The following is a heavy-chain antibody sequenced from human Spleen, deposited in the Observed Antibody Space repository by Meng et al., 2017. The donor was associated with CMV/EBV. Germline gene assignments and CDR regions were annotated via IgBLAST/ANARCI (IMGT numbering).Heavy chain of an antibody. Sequence: GGSLRLSCAASGFTFSSYSMNWVRQAPGKGLEWVSSISSSSGYIYYADSVKGRFTISRDNAKNSLYLQMNSLRAEDTAVYYCARVGSTRGIAAARNWFDPWGQGTLVTVSS. J-gene: IGHJ5*02. D-gene: IGHD6-13*01. V-gene: IGHV3-21*01. CDR3: ARVGSTRGIAAARNWFDP. CDR2: ISSSSGYI. CDR1: GFTFSSYS.